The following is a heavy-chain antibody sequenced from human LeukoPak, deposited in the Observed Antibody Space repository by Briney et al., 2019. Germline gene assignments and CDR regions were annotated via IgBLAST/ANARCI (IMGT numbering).Heavy chain of an antibody. CDR2: ISAYNGNT. CDR3: ARALTRITMVRGVIDAFDI. Sequence: ASVKVSCKASGYTFTGYYMHWVRQAPGQGLEWMGWISAYNGNTNYAQKLQGRVTMTTDTSTSTAYMELRSLRSDDTAVYYCARALTRITMVRGVIDAFDIWGQGTMVTVSS. D-gene: IGHD3-10*01. CDR1: GYTFTGYY. V-gene: IGHV1-18*04. J-gene: IGHJ3*02.